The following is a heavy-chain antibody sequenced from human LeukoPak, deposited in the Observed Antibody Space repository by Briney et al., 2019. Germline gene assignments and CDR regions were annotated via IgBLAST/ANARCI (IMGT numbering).Heavy chain of an antibody. CDR1: GYTFTSYD. D-gene: IGHD2-15*01. V-gene: IGHV1-8*01. CDR3: ARGAPGSYCSGGSCPYFDY. Sequence: ASVKVSCKASGYTFTSYDVNWVRQATGQGLEWMGWVNPNSGHTGYAQKFQGRVTMATNTSISTAYMELSSLRSEDTAVYYCARGAPGSYCSGGSCPYFDYWGQGTLVSVSS. J-gene: IGHJ4*02. CDR2: VNPNSGHT.